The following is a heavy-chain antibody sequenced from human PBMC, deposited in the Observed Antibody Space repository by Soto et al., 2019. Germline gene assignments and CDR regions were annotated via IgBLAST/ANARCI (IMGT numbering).Heavy chain of an antibody. Sequence: GGSLRLSCAASGFTFSSYSMNWVRHAPGKGREWVSSISSSSYKYYPDSVKGRFTISRDNAKKSLYLQMNSLRAENTAVYYCARVVAKDYVWGSCRPAPQVDCWGQGTLVTVSS. CDR2: ISSSSYK. V-gene: IGHV3-21*01. D-gene: IGHD3-16*02. CDR3: ARVVAKDYVWGSCRPAPQVDC. CDR1: GFTFSSYS. J-gene: IGHJ4*02.